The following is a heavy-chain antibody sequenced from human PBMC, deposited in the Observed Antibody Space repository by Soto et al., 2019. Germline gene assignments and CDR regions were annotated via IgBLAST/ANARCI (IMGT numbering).Heavy chain of an antibody. J-gene: IGHJ4*02. CDR2: MNPDSGNS. V-gene: IGHV1-8*01. CDR1: GYTFTHFD. CDR3: ARAYHLVPKF. Sequence: ASVKVSCKTSGYTFTHFDIHWVPQATGQGLEWVGWMNPDSGNSGFTQRFQGRVSMTRNASMSTAYMEIHSLTSADTAIYYCARAYHLVPKFWGQGTLVTVSS. D-gene: IGHD2-15*01.